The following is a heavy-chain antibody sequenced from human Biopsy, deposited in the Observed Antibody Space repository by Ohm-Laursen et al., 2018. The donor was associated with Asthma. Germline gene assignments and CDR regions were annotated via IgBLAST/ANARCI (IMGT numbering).Heavy chain of an antibody. Sequence: SLRLSCAASGFTFGDYWMSWVRQVPGKGLEWVANIKHDGTEKNHVDSLKGRLTISRDNAKNSLYLQMNSLRAEDTAVYYCARTFHFWSPYHAEHYQLWVQGTLVTVPS. V-gene: IGHV3-7*01. CDR1: GFTFGDYW. J-gene: IGHJ1*01. CDR3: ARTFHFWSPYHAEHYQL. D-gene: IGHD3-3*02. CDR2: IKHDGTEK.